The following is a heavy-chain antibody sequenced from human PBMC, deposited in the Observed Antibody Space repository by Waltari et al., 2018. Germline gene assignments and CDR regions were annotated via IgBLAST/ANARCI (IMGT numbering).Heavy chain of an antibody. V-gene: IGHV4-4*09. CDR3: ARLYNSRDNRFDV. CDR2: IYGVSGRT. CDR1: GGSISSDY. Sequence: QVQLQESGPGLVNPSETLSLTCAVSGGSISSDYWSWIRQSPGKGLEWISYIYGVSGRTIYNPSLRSRVTISTDTSKNQLSLKVTSVTAEDTAVYYCARLYNSRDNRFDVWGPGVLVTVSS. D-gene: IGHD6-13*01. J-gene: IGHJ5*02.